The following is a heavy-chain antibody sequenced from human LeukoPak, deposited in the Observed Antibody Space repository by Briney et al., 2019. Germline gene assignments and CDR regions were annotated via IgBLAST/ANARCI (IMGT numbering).Heavy chain of an antibody. CDR2: ISNSGGST. D-gene: IGHD6-13*01. V-gene: IGHV3-23*01. CDR1: GFTFSSYG. CDR3: ARVKDSSSWYWFDP. Sequence: TGGSLRLSCAASGFTFSSYGMSWVRQAPGKGLEWVSVISNSGGSTDYADSVKGRFTISRDNSKNTLYLQMNSLRAEDTAVYYCARVKDSSSWYWFDPWGQGTLVTVSS. J-gene: IGHJ5*02.